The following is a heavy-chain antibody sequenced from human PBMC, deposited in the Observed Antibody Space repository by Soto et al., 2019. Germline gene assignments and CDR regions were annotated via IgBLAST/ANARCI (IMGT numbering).Heavy chain of an antibody. Sequence: QVQLQESGPGLVKPSQTLSLTCTVSGGSISSGDYYWSWIRQPPGKGLEWIGYIYYSGSTYYNPCLKSRVTLSADTSNTQFSLKLSSVTAADTAVYYCARAPNPKYSSSSGWFDPWGQGTLVTVSS. CDR1: GGSISSGDYY. D-gene: IGHD6-6*01. CDR2: IYYSGST. V-gene: IGHV4-30-4*01. CDR3: ARAPNPKYSSSSGWFDP. J-gene: IGHJ5*02.